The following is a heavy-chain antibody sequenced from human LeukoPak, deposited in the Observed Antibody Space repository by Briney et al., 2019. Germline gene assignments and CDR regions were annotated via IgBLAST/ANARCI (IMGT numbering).Heavy chain of an antibody. V-gene: IGHV4-30-2*01. CDR2: IYHSGST. D-gene: IGHD3-22*01. CDR3: ASYDSSGYYFDY. Sequence: SETLSLTCAVSGGSISSGGYSWSWIRQPPGKGLEWIGYIYHSGSTYYNPSLKSRVTISVDRSKNQFSLKLSSVTAADTAVYYCASYDSSGYYFDYWGQGTLVTVSS. CDR1: GGSISSGGYS. J-gene: IGHJ4*02.